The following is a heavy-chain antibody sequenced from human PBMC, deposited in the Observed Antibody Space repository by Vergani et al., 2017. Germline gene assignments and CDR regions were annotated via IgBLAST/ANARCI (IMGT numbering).Heavy chain of an antibody. CDR1: GFTFSSYA. CDR2: IRGSGGST. J-gene: IGHJ4*02. Sequence: EVQLLESGGGLVQPGGSLRLSCAASGFTFSSYAMSWVRQAPGKGLEWVSAIRGSGGSTYYADSVKGRFTISRDNSKTTLYLQMNSLRAEDTDVYYCAKDGTMVRGVIGCFDYWGQGTLVTVSS. V-gene: IGHV3-23*01. CDR3: AKDGTMVRGVIGCFDY. D-gene: IGHD3-10*01.